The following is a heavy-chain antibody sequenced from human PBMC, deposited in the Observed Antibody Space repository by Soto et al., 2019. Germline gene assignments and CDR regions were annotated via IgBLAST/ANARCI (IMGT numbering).Heavy chain of an antibody. Sequence: ASVKVSGKPSGYTFTSYAMHWVRQPPGPRLEWMGRINAGNGNTKYSQKFQGRGTITRDTSASTAYMELSSLRSEDTAVYYCARSIVVVTALDYWGQGTLVTVSS. CDR2: INAGNGNT. D-gene: IGHD2-21*02. J-gene: IGHJ4*02. CDR1: GYTFTSYA. CDR3: ARSIVVVTALDY. V-gene: IGHV1-3*01.